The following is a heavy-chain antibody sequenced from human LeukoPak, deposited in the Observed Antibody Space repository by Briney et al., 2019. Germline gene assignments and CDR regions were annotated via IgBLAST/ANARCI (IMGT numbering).Heavy chain of an antibody. CDR2: INPSGGST. D-gene: IGHD1-7*01. Sequence: GASVKVSCKASGYTFTSYYMLWVRQAPGQGLEWMGIINPSGGSTSYAQKFQGRVTMTRDTSTSTVYMELSSLRSEDTAVYYCAREAGTTHWYFDLWGRGTLVTVSS. J-gene: IGHJ2*01. CDR1: GYTFTSYY. CDR3: AREAGTTHWYFDL. V-gene: IGHV1-46*01.